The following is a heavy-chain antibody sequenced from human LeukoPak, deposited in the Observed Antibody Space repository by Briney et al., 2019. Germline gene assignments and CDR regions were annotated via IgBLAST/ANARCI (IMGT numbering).Heavy chain of an antibody. J-gene: IGHJ3*02. CDR3: AKDQGYCSSTRPCGGAFDI. D-gene: IGHD2-2*01. CDR1: GFAFGSEA. CDR2: ISPGGGTT. Sequence: PGGSLRLSCAVSGFAFGSEAMSWVRQSPARGLEWVASISPGGGTTYYADYVKGRFTISRDNSKNTLYLQMNSLRAEDTAVYYCAKDQGYCSSTRPCGGAFDIWGQGTMVTVSS. V-gene: IGHV3-23*01.